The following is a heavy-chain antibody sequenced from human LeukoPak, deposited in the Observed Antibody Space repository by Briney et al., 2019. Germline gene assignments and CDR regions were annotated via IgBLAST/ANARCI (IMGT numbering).Heavy chain of an antibody. CDR1: GYSITSGYY. Sequence: SETLSLTCSVSGYSITSGYYWGWMRQPPGKGLEWIGSIYRSGSTYYNPSLKSRVTMSVDTSKNQFSLKLNFVTAADTAVYYCASSLGGYYDILTGPGYFDYWGQGTLVTVSS. J-gene: IGHJ4*02. D-gene: IGHD3-9*01. CDR2: IYRSGST. CDR3: ASSLGGYYDILTGPGYFDY. V-gene: IGHV4-38-2*02.